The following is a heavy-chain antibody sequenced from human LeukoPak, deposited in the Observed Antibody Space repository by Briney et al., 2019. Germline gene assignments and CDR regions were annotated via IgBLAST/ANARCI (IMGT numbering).Heavy chain of an antibody. Sequence: SETLSLTCTVSGGSTSSRNYYWGWIRQPPGKGLEWIGNIYYSGSTYYNPSLKRRVTISVDTSKTQFSLKLSSVTAADTAVYYCARARLVYYYYMDVWGKGTTVTVSS. CDR1: GGSTSSRNYY. V-gene: IGHV4-39*07. D-gene: IGHD6-19*01. CDR2: IYYSGST. J-gene: IGHJ6*03. CDR3: ARARLVYYYYMDV.